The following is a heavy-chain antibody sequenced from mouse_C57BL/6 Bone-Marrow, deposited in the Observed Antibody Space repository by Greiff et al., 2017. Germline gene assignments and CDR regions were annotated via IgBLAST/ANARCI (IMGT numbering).Heavy chain of an antibody. Sequence: DVMLVESGGGLVKPGGSLKLSCAASGFTFSSYAMSWVRQTPEKRLEWVATISAGGSYTYYPDNVKGRFTISRDNAKNNLYLQMSHLKSEDTAMYYCARGRDYWGQGTTLTVSS. CDR1: GFTFSSYA. V-gene: IGHV5-4*03. CDR2: ISAGGSYT. J-gene: IGHJ2*01. CDR3: ARGRDY.